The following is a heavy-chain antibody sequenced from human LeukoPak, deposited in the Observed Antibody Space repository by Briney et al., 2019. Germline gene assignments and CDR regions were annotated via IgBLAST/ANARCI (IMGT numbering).Heavy chain of an antibody. J-gene: IGHJ5*02. D-gene: IGHD6-19*01. Sequence: PSETLSLTCAVYGGSFSGYYWSWIRQPPGKGLEWIGEINHSGSTNYNPSLKSRVTISVDTSKNQFSLKLSSVTAADTAVYYCARAKQWLVGNWFDPWGQGTLVTVSS. V-gene: IGHV4-34*01. CDR3: ARAKQWLVGNWFDP. CDR1: GGSFSGYY. CDR2: INHSGST.